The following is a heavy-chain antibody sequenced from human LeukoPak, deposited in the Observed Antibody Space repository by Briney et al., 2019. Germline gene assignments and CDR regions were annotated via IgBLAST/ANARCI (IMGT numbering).Heavy chain of an antibody. CDR2: ISSSSSYI. J-gene: IGHJ4*02. V-gene: IGHV3-21*01. CDR1: GFTFSSYS. CDR3: AKALGPAMVRGVMDY. D-gene: IGHD3-10*01. Sequence: GGSLRLSYAASGFTFSSYSMNWVRQAPGKGLEWVSSISSSSSYIYYADSVKGRFTISRDNSKNTLYLQMDSLRAEDTAVYYCAKALGPAMVRGVMDYWGQGTLVTVSS.